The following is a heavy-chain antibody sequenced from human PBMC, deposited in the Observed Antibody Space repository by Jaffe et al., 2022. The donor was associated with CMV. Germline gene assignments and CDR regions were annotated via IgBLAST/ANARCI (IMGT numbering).Heavy chain of an antibody. D-gene: IGHD2-2*01. CDR3: AREARCSSTSCYYYYYYYMDV. Sequence: QVQLVQSGAEVKKPGASVKVSCKASGYTFTSYAMHWVRQAPGQRLEWMGWINAGNGNTKYSQKFQGRVTITRDTSASTAYMELSSLRSEDTAVYYCAREARCSSTSCYYYYYYYMDVWGKGTTVTVSS. CDR1: GYTFTSYA. V-gene: IGHV1-3*01. CDR2: INAGNGNT. J-gene: IGHJ6*03.